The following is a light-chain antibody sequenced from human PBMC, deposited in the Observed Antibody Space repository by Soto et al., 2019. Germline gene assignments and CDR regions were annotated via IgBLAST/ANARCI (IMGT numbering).Light chain of an antibody. Sequence: EIVMTQSPVTVYVSPGERATLSCKASQSVNSYLAWYQQKPGQSPRLLIYTASNRATGVPARFSGSGSGTQFTRTINSLQSEDFAVYHCQQYNNWPYTFGQGTKLEIK. V-gene: IGKV3-15*01. J-gene: IGKJ2*01. CDR2: TAS. CDR1: QSVNSY. CDR3: QQYNNWPYT.